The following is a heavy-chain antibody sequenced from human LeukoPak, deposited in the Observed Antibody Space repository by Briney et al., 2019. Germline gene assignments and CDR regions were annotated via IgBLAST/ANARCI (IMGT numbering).Heavy chain of an antibody. V-gene: IGHV3-49*04. CDR3: TRGKLGYCYGTSCYLDY. CDR2: IRTKDYGGTP. D-gene: IGHD2-2*01. CDR1: GFTLRDHT. J-gene: IGHJ4*02. Sequence: GESLRLSCTVAGFTLRDHTLTWVRQAPGKGLEWVGFIRTKDYGGTPEYAASVKGRFTISRDDSKNIAYLQMSSLKIEDTAVYFCTRGKLGYCYGTSCYLDYWGPGTLVTVSS.